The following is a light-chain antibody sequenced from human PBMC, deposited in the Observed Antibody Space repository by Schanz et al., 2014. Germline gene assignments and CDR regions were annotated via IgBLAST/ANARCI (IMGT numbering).Light chain of an antibody. Sequence: EIVLTQSPATLSLSPGERATLSCRASQSVARSYLAWYQQTPGQAPRLLIYGASSRATGIPDRFTGSGSGTDFTLTISRLEPEDSAVYYCQQYGIAPYAFGRGTKLEIK. CDR3: QQYGIAPYA. V-gene: IGKV3-20*01. CDR2: GAS. CDR1: QSVARSY. J-gene: IGKJ2*01.